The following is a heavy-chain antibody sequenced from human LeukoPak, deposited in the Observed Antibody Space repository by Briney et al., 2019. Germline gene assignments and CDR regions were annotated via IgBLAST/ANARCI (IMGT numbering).Heavy chain of an antibody. V-gene: IGHV5-51*01. CDR2: IYPGDSGT. CDR3: VRIPKVDSSMDRYFDC. CDR1: GYSFTTYW. J-gene: IGHJ4*02. D-gene: IGHD5-18*01. Sequence: PGESLKISCEGSGYSFTTYWIGWVRQMPGKGLELMGIIYPGDSGTRYSPSFRGQVTISADKSISTAYLQWSSLKASDTAMYYCVRIPKVDSSMDRYFDCWGQGILVTVSA.